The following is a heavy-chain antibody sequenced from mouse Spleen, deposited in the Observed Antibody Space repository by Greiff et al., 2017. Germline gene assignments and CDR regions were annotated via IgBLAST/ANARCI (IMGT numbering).Heavy chain of an antibody. D-gene: IGHD2-14*01. CDR3: ARDYRYENDYAMDY. CDR2: INPGSGGT. V-gene: IGHV1-54*01. J-gene: IGHJ4*01. CDR1: GYAFTNYL. Sequence: VQLQQSGAELVRPGTSVKVSCKASGYAFTNYLIEWVKQRPGQGLEWIGVINPGSGGTNYNEKFKGKATLTADKSSSTAYMQLSSLTSEDSAVYFCARDYRYENDYAMDYWGQGTSVTVSS.